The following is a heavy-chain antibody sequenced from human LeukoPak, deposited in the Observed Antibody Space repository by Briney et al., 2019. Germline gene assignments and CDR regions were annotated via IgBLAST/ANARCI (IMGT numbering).Heavy chain of an antibody. V-gene: IGHV1-18*04. CDR1: CYTFTSYG. CDR3: AREGYSYAKDPNYYYYYGMDV. D-gene: IGHD5-18*01. CDR2: ISAYNGNT. J-gene: IGHJ6*02. Sequence: ASVKVSCKASCYTFTSYGISWVRQAPGQGLEWMGWISAYNGNTNYAQKHQGRVTMTTDTSTSRAYMELRSLRSDDTAVYYCAREGYSYAKDPNYYYYYGMDVWGQGTTVTVSS.